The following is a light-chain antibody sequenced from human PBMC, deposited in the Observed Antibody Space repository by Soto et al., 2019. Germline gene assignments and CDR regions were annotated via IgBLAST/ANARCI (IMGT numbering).Light chain of an antibody. CDR3: HQQGSSPWT. CDR2: DAS. J-gene: IGKJ1*01. V-gene: IGKV3D-20*01. CDR1: QSVSTNY. Sequence: EIVLTQSPATLSLSPGDRATLSCGASQSVSTNYLAWYQHKPGLAPRVLIYDASTRATGIPDRFSGSGSGTDFTLTISRLEPEDFAVYYCHQQGSSPWTFGQGTKVETK.